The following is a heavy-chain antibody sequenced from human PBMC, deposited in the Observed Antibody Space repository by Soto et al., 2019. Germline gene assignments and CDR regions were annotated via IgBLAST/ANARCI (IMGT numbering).Heavy chain of an antibody. CDR3: EPSPGRNPGIPIAGPNWFAP. D-gene: IGHD2-2*01. Sequence: ASVKVSCKAPRDTFTSYYINWVRQAPGQGLEWMGVINPHGGSTAYAQKLKGRVTLTRDTSASTVYMEVSRLTSEDKVMYYFEPSPGRNPGIPIAGPNWFAPWRQGTLVTVSS. CDR1: RDTFTSYY. CDR2: INPHGGST. V-gene: IGHV1-46*04. J-gene: IGHJ5*02.